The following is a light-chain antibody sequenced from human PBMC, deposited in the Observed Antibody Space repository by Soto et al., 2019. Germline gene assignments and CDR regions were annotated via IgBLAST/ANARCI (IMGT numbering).Light chain of an antibody. CDR3: QQYNNWPLT. V-gene: IGKV3-15*01. CDR1: QSVSSN. J-gene: IGKJ4*01. Sequence: EIVMTQSPATLSVSQGERATLSCRASQSVSSNLAWYQQKPGQAPRLLIYVASTRATGIPARFSGSGSGTEFTPTISSLQSEDCAVSDCQQYNNWPLTFGGGTKVEIK. CDR2: VAS.